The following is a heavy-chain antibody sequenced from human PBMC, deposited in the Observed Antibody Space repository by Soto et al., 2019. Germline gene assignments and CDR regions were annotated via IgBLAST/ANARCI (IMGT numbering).Heavy chain of an antibody. D-gene: IGHD3-3*01. CDR3: AAVPVLRFLKWLPAYFDY. Sequence: QMQVVQSGPEVKKPGTSVKVSCKTSGFMFTSSAVQWVRQARGQRLEWIGWLGVGSGNTHYAQHFQERVTLTRDMSTGTAYMELSSLRSEDTAVYYCAAVPVLRFLKWLPAYFDYWGQGTRVTVSS. J-gene: IGHJ4*02. CDR2: LGVGSGNT. CDR1: GFMFTSSA. V-gene: IGHV1-58*01.